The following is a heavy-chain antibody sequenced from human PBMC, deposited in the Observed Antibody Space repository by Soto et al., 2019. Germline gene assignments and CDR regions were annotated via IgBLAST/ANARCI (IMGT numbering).Heavy chain of an antibody. Sequence: SETLSLTCTVPCCSIISSSYYWVWIRQPPGKGLEWIGSIYYSGSTYYNPSLNSRVTISVDTSKNQFSLKLSSVTAADTAVYYCARLVYDSSGYRPGWGQGTLVTVS. CDR1: CCSIISSSYY. J-gene: IGHJ4*02. D-gene: IGHD3-22*01. CDR2: IYYSGST. V-gene: IGHV4-39*01. CDR3: ARLVYDSSGYRPG.